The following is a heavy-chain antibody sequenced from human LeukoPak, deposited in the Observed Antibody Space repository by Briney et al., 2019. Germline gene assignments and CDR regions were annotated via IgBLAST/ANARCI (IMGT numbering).Heavy chain of an antibody. CDR3: ARDGSSWLRLLDY. V-gene: IGHV3-7*03. J-gene: IGHJ4*02. CDR2: INLDGGDK. D-gene: IGHD6-13*01. CDR1: GLTLGNYW. Sequence: GGSLRLSCAASGLTLGNYWMSWVRQAPGKGLEWVANINLDGGDKSYVGSVKGRFTISRDNAKNSLYLQMNSLRAEDTAVYYCARDGSSWLRLLDYWGQGTLVTVSS.